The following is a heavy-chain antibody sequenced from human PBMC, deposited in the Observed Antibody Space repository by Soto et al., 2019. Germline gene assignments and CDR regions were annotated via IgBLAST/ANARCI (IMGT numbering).Heavy chain of an antibody. CDR2: ISYDGSNK. Sequence: GGSLRLSCAASGFTFSSYAMHWVRQAPGKGLEWVAVISYDGSNKYYADSVKGRFTISRDNSKNTLYLQMNSLRAEDTAVYYCARDRVVAATRYYYYGMDVWGQGTTVTVSS. CDR3: ARDRVVAATRYYYYGMDV. D-gene: IGHD2-15*01. CDR1: GFTFSSYA. J-gene: IGHJ6*02. V-gene: IGHV3-30-3*01.